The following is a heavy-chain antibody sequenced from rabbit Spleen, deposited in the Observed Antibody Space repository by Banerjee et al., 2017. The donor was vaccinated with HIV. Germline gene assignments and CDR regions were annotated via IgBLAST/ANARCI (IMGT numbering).Heavy chain of an antibody. D-gene: IGHD6-1*01. CDR3: ARDLAYVIGWNFNL. J-gene: IGHJ4*01. CDR2: INTATGKG. Sequence: QSLEESGGDLVKPEGSLTLTCTVSGFSFSSNYFMCWVRQSPGKGLEWIGCINTATGKGVYATWAKGRFTISRTSSTTVTLQMTSLTAADTATYFCARDLAYVIGWNFNLWGPGTLVTVS. CDR1: GFSFSSNYF. V-gene: IGHV1S40*01.